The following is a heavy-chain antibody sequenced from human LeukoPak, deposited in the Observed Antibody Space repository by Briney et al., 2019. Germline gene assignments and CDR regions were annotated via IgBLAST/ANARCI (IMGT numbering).Heavy chain of an antibody. D-gene: IGHD2-21*02. J-gene: IGHJ5*02. V-gene: IGHV3-11*04. Sequence: GGSLRLSCAASGFTFSDYYMNWIRQAPGKGLEWVSYISSSGSTIYYADSVKGRFTLSRDKAKNSLYLQMNSLRAEDTAVYYCARGEGPYCGGDCYSFYNWFDPWGQGTLVTVSS. CDR1: GFTFSDYY. CDR3: ARGEGPYCGGDCYSFYNWFDP. CDR2: ISSSGSTI.